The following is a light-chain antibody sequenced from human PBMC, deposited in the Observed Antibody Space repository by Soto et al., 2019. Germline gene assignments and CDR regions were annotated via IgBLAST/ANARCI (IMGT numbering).Light chain of an antibody. V-gene: IGKV3-15*01. J-gene: IGKJ2*01. Sequence: EILMTQSPATLSVSPWERATLSCGASQSASSNLAWYQHKPDQAPTLLISGASPMATGIPARFSGSGSGTEFTLTISSVQSEEFSVYYCPQSNHWPFTCGQGTRLEIK. CDR3: PQSNHWPFT. CDR2: GAS. CDR1: QSASSN.